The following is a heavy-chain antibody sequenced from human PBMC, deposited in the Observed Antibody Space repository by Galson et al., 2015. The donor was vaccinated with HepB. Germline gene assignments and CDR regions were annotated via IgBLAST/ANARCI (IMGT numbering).Heavy chain of an antibody. CDR1: GYTFTGYY. CDR2: INPNSGDT. Sequence: SVKVSCKASGYTFTGYYMHWVRQAPGQGLEWMGWINPNSGDTKYPQWFQGSVNMTRDTSTSTAYMELSRLTSDDTAVYYCARFGITGLKQGYWGQGTLVTVSS. J-gene: IGHJ4*02. D-gene: IGHD1-20*01. CDR3: ARFGITGLKQGY. V-gene: IGHV1-2*02.